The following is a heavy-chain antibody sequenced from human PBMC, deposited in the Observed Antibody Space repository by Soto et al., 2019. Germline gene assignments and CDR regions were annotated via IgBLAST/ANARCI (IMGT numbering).Heavy chain of an antibody. CDR3: ARDLGSGHS. V-gene: IGHV3-30-3*01. Sequence: GGSLRLSCAASGFTFSSYTMHWVRQTPGKGLEWVADISYDGGDKYYADSVKGRFTISRDNAKNPLYLQMHSLTAEDTAVYYCARDLGSGHSWGQGTLVTSPQ. CDR1: GFTFSSYT. D-gene: IGHD7-27*01. CDR2: ISYDGGDK. J-gene: IGHJ5*02.